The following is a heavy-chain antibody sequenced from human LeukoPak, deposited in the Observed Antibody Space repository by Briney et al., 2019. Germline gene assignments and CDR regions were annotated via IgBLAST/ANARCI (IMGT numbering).Heavy chain of an antibody. V-gene: IGHV1-2*06. CDR3: ALSLLGIDYFDY. Sequence: ASVKVSCKASGYTFTGCYMHWVRQAPAQGLGWMGRINPNSGGTNYAQKFQGRVTMTRDTSISTAYMELSRLRSDDTAVYYCALSLLGIDYFDYWGQGTLVTVSS. CDR2: INPNSGGT. J-gene: IGHJ4*02. CDR1: GYTFTGCY. D-gene: IGHD7-27*01.